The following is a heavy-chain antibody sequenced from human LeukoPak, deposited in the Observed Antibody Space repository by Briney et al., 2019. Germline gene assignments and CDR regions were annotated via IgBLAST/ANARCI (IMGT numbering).Heavy chain of an antibody. V-gene: IGHV1-18*04. CDR3: ARKNSLGYPYYYYYGMDV. CDR2: ISAYNGNT. CDR1: GYTFTSYG. J-gene: IGHJ6*02. Sequence: ASVKVSCKASGYTFTSYGISWVRQAPGQGLEWMGWISAYNGNTNYAQKLQGRVTMTTDTSTSTAYMELRSLRSDDTAVYYCARKNSLGYPYYYYYGMDVWGQGTTVTVSS. D-gene: IGHD3-16*01.